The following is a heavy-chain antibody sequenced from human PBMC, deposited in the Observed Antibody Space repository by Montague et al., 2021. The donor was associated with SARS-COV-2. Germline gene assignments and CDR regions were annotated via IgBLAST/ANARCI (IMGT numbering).Heavy chain of an antibody. V-gene: IGHV4-39*01. CDR1: GXSINNSRYY. CDR3: ARLESTRGVIIRGAFHI. CDR2: IYYSGSA. J-gene: IGHJ3*02. Sequence: SETLSLTCSVAGXSINNSRYYWGWIRQPPGKGLEWIGTIYYSGSAYYKPSLKSRVTISVDTSKDQFSLKLNSVTATDTAVYYCARLESTRGVIIRGAFHIWGQGTKVTVSS. D-gene: IGHD3-10*01.